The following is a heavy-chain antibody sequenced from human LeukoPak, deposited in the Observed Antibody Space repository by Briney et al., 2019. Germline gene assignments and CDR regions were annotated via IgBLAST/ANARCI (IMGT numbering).Heavy chain of an antibody. CDR2: ISAYNGNT. D-gene: IGHD6-19*01. CDR3: ARDWAPVVAGTGSILF. J-gene: IGHJ4*02. Sequence: ASVKVSCKASGYTFTSYGISWVRQAPGQGLEWMGWISAYNGNTNYAQKLQGRVTMTTDTSTSTAYMELRSLRSDDTAVYYCARDWAPVVAGTGSILFWGQGTLVTVSS. CDR1: GYTFTSYG. V-gene: IGHV1-18*01.